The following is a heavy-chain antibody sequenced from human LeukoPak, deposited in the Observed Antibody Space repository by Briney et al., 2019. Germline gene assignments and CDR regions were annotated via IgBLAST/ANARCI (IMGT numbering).Heavy chain of an antibody. V-gene: IGHV4-38-2*02. CDR3: ARLDISTTWYAFDY. J-gene: IGHJ4*02. CDR1: NYSISTDYY. Sequence: PSETLSLTCSVSNYSISTDYYWGWIRQPPGKGLEWIGTMYHSGSTYYNPSLKSRVTISVDTSNNHFSLKLTSVTAADTAVYYCARLDISTTWYAFDYWGQGTLVTVSS. CDR2: MYHSGST. D-gene: IGHD5-12*01.